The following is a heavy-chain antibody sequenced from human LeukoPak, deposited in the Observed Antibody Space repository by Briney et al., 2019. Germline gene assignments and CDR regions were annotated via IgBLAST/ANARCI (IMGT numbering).Heavy chain of an antibody. D-gene: IGHD5-18*01. CDR3: ATASEGGYSYGSYWYFDL. CDR2: IYYSGST. CDR1: GGSTSSYY. V-gene: IGHV4-59*01. Sequence: SETLSLTCTVSGGSTSSYYWSWIRQPPGKGLEWIGYIYYSGSTNYNPSLKSRVTISVDTSKNQFSLKLSSVTAADTAVYYCATASEGGYSYGSYWYFDLWGRGTLVTVSS. J-gene: IGHJ2*01.